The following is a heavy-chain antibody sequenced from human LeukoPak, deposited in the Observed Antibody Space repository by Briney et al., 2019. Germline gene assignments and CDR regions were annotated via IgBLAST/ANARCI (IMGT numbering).Heavy chain of an antibody. CDR1: GVTFSSYA. J-gene: IGHJ4*02. CDR3: ARDVKEGYSSSWYPWDY. CDR2: ISPSGGST. V-gene: IGHV1-18*01. Sequence: ASVKVSCKASGVTFSSYAFSWVRQAPGQGPEWMGVISPSGGSTTYAQKLQGGVTMTTDTSTSTAYMELRSLRSDDTAVYYCARDVKEGYSSSWYPWDYWGQGTLVTVSS. D-gene: IGHD6-13*01.